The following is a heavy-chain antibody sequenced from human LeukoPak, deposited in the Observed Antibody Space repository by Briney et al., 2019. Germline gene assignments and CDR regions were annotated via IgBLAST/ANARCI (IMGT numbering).Heavy chain of an antibody. Sequence: GGSLRLSCAASGFTFNSYGMHWVRQAPGRGLEWVAVISYDGSNKYYADSVKGRFTISRDNSKNTLYLQMNSLRAEDTAVYYCARDQGAYAFDIWGQGTMVTVSS. J-gene: IGHJ3*02. CDR1: GFTFNSYG. CDR3: ARDQGAYAFDI. D-gene: IGHD3-16*01. CDR2: ISYDGSNK. V-gene: IGHV3-30*03.